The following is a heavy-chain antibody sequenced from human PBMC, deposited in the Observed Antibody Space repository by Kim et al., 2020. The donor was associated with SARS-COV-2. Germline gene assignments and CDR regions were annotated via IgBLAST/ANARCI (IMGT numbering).Heavy chain of an antibody. CDR3: ARAEWADAFDI. J-gene: IGHJ3*02. V-gene: IGHV4-4*07. D-gene: IGHD1-26*01. CDR2: T. Sequence: TTYNPSLKSRVTMSVDTSNNQFSLKLSSVPAADTAVYYCARAEWADAFDIWGQGTMVTVSS.